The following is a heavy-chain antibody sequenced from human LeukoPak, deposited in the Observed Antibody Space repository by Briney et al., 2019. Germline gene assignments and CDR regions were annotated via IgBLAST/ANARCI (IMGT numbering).Heavy chain of an antibody. CDR1: GGTFSSYA. Sequence: ASVKVSCKASGGTFSSYAISWVRQAPGQGLEWMGGIIPIFGTANYAQKFQGRVTITADESTSTAYMELSSLRSEDTAVYYCARVSVVRGGTGFDPWGQGTLVTVSS. J-gene: IGHJ5*02. CDR2: IIPIFGTA. V-gene: IGHV1-69*13. D-gene: IGHD3-10*01. CDR3: ARVSVVRGGTGFDP.